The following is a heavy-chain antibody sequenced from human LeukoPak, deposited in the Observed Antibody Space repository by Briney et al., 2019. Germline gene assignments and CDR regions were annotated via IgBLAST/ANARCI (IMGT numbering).Heavy chain of an antibody. CDR3: ARILSSAWGELGY. Sequence: GGSLRLSCAAPGFTFSSYGMHWVRQAPGKGLEWVSAISGSGGSTYYADSVKGRFTISRDNSKNTLYLQMNSLRAEDTAVYYCARILSSAWGELGYWGQGTLVTVSS. D-gene: IGHD6-19*01. CDR1: GFTFSSYG. J-gene: IGHJ4*02. CDR2: ISGSGGST. V-gene: IGHV3-23*01.